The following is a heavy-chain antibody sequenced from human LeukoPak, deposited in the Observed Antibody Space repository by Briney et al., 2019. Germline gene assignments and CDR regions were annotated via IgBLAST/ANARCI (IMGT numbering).Heavy chain of an antibody. CDR1: GGSISSGDYY. CDR2: IYYSGST. CDR3: ARARYYYGSGSYFDY. V-gene: IGHV4-30-4*01. Sequence: SQTLSLTCTVSGGSISSGDYYWSWIRQPPGKGLEWIGYIYYSGSTYYNPSLKSRVTIPVDTSKNQFSLKLSSVTAADTAVYYCARARYYYGSGSYFDYWGQGTLVTVSS. J-gene: IGHJ4*02. D-gene: IGHD3-10*01.